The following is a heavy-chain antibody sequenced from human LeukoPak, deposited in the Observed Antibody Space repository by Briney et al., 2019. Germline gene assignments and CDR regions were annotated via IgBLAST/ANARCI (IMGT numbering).Heavy chain of an antibody. V-gene: IGHV1-69*04. CDR2: IIPILGIA. Sequence: SVKVTCKASGGTFSSYTISWVRQAPGQGLEWMGRIIPILGIANYAQKFQGRVTITADKSTSTAYMELSSLRSEDTAVYYCARDLNGGTDAFDIWGQGTMVTVSS. CDR3: ARDLNGGTDAFDI. CDR1: GGTFSSYT. J-gene: IGHJ3*02. D-gene: IGHD4-23*01.